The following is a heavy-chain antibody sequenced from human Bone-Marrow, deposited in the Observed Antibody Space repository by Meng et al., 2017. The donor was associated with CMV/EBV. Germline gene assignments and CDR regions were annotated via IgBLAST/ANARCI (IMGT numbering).Heavy chain of an antibody. CDR2: IGTAGDT. CDR1: GFTFSSYD. D-gene: IGHD6-19*01. Sequence: GGSLRLSCAACGFTFSSYDMHWVRQATGKGLEWVSAIGTAGDTYYPGSVKGQFTISRENAKNSLYLQMNSLRSDDTAVYYCARDGQWLTFDYWGEGTLVTVSS. CDR3: ARDGQWLTFDY. V-gene: IGHV3-13*03. J-gene: IGHJ4*02.